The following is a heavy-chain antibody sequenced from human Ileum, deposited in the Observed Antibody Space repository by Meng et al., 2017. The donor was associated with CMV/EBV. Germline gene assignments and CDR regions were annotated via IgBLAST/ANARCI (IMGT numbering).Heavy chain of an antibody. CDR1: GGSISSSSYY. D-gene: IGHD1-26*01. V-gene: IGHV4-39*07. J-gene: IGHJ4*02. Sequence: GSLRLSCTVSGGSISSSSYYWGWIRQPQGKGLEWIGSIYYSGSTYYNPSIKTRVTISVDTSKNQFSLKLSSVTAADTAVYYCIREMGATTHLSFDYWGQGTLVTVSS. CDR3: IREMGATTHLSFDY. CDR2: IYYSGST.